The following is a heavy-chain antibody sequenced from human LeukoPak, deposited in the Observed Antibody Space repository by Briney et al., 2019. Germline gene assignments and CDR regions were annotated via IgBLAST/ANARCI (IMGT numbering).Heavy chain of an antibody. Sequence: GGSLRLSCAASGFTFSSYAMSWVRQAPGKGLEWVSAISGSGGSTYYADSVKGRFTISRDNSKNTLYLQMNSLRAEDTAVYYCAKLGNIVVVPEVDYWGQGTLVTVSS. CDR3: AKLGNIVVVPEVDY. D-gene: IGHD2-2*01. V-gene: IGHV3-23*01. CDR1: GFTFSSYA. J-gene: IGHJ4*02. CDR2: ISGSGGST.